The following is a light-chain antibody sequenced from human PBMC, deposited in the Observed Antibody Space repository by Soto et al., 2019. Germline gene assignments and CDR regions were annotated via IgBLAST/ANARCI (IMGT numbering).Light chain of an antibody. CDR1: QSVSSSY. CDR3: QQYNNWLWT. V-gene: IGKV3-20*01. Sequence: EIVLTQSPGTLSLSPGERATLSCRASQSVSSSYLAWYQQKPGQAPRLLIYGASSRATGIPGRFSGSGSGTDFTLTISSLEPEDSAVYYCQQYNNWLWTFGQGTKVDIK. CDR2: GAS. J-gene: IGKJ1*01.